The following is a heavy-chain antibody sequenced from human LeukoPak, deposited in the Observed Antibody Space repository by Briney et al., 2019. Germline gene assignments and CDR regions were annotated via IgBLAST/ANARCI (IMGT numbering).Heavy chain of an antibody. V-gene: IGHV4-59*01. CDR1: GGSISSYY. D-gene: IGHD6-13*01. J-gene: IGHJ4*02. CDR2: IYYSGST. Sequence: PSETLSLTCTVSGGSISSYYWSWIRQPPGKGLEWIGYIYYSGSTNYNPSLKSRVTISVDTSKNQFSLKLSSVTAADTAVYYCARVGLIAAAGTDYFDYWGQGTLVTVSS. CDR3: ARVGLIAAAGTDYFDY.